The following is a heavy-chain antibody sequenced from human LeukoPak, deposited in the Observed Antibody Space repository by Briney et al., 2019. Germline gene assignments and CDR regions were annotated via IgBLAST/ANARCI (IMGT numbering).Heavy chain of an antibody. CDR1: GFTFSSYS. CDR3: ARDPRIAVAGTDY. J-gene: IGHJ4*02. D-gene: IGHD6-19*01. CDR2: ISSSSSYI. V-gene: IGHV3-21*01. Sequence: PGGSLRLSCAASGFTFSSYSMNWVRQAPGKGLEWVSSISSSSSYIYYADSVKGRFTISRDKAKNSLYLQMNSLRAEDTAVYYCARDPRIAVAGTDYWGQGTLVTVSS.